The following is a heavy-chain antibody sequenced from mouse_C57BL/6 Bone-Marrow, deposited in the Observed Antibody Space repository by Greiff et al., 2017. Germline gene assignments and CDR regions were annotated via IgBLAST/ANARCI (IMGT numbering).Heavy chain of an antibody. CDR1: GFNIKDDY. V-gene: IGHV14-4*01. J-gene: IGHJ1*03. CDR2: IDPENGDT. Sequence: EVKLMESGAELVRPGASVKLSCTASGFNIKDDYMHWVKQRPEQGLEWIGWIDPENGDTEYASKFQGKATITADTSSNTAYQQLSSLTSENTAVYYCTTGGYFDVWGTGTTVTVSS. CDR3: TTGGYFDV.